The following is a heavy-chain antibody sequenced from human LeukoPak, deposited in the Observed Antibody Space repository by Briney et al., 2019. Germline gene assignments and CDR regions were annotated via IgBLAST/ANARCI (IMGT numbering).Heavy chain of an antibody. Sequence: GGSLKLSCAASGFTFSTYSMNWVRQAPGKGLEWVSSISSGSSYIYYADSVKGRFTISRDNAKNSLYLQMNSLRAEDTAVYYCARDLGPHSSSPNSGAFDIWGQGTMVTVSS. J-gene: IGHJ3*02. CDR2: ISSGSSYI. CDR1: GFTFSTYS. D-gene: IGHD6-6*01. CDR3: ARDLGPHSSSPNSGAFDI. V-gene: IGHV3-21*01.